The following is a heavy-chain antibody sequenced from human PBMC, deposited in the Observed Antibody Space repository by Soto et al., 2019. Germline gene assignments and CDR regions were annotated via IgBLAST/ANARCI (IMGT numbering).Heavy chain of an antibody. CDR2: IYYSGST. D-gene: IGHD3-3*01. Sequence: SETLCHTCTVSGGSSISYDWSWIRQPPGKGLEWIGYIYYSGSTNYNPSLKSRVTISVDTSKNQFSLKLSSVTAADTAVYYCARVTIFGVVTHFDYWGQGTLDTVSS. CDR3: ARVTIFGVVTHFDY. J-gene: IGHJ4*02. CDR1: GGSSISYD. V-gene: IGHV4-59*08.